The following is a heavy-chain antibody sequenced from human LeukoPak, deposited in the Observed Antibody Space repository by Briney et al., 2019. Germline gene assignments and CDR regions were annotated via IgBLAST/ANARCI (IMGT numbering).Heavy chain of an antibody. V-gene: IGHV4-34*01. D-gene: IGHD4-17*01. Sequence: SETLSLTCAVSGVSFNDYYWSWVRQTPGKGLEWIGEINHSGYTNDSPSLKSRVTLSIDTSRKQFSLNLRPVTVADTAIYYCTRMTTGHDYWGQGTLVTVSS. CDR2: INHSGYT. CDR3: TRMTTGHDY. J-gene: IGHJ4*02. CDR1: GVSFNDYY.